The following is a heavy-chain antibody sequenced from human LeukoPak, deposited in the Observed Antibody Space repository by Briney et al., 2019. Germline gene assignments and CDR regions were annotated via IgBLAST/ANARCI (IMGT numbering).Heavy chain of an antibody. CDR1: GFTFSDYP. CDR2: IRGSGSGSGSGV. V-gene: IGHV3-48*04. D-gene: IGHD7-27*01. CDR3: ARDDKWGFDY. Sequence: GGSLRLSCAASGFTFSDYPMNWVRQAPGKGLEWISNIRGSGSGSGSGVYYADSVRGRFTISRDDAKNSPFLQMNSLRADDTAFYYCARDDKWGFDYWGQGALVTVSS. J-gene: IGHJ4*02.